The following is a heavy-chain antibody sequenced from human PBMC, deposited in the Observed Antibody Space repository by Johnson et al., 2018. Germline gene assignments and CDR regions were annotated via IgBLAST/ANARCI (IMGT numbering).Heavy chain of an antibody. CDR1: GFNFNTYA. CDR2: ISGTGGST. Sequence: VQLVESGGGLVQPGGSLRLSCAASGFNFNTYAMNWVRQAAEKALEWVSVISGTGGSTSYADSVKGRFLISRDNAKNSLYRQMNSLRDEDTAVYYCARNRVLSGAFDIWGQGTMVTVSS. J-gene: IGHJ3*02. V-gene: IGHV3-23*04. CDR3: ARNRVLSGAFDI. D-gene: IGHD2-8*01.